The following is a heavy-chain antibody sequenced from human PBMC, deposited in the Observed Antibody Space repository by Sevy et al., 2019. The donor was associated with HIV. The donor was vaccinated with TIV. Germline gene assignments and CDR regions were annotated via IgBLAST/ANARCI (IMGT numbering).Heavy chain of an antibody. D-gene: IGHD3-10*01. Sequence: GGSLRRSCAASGFTFSSYAMHWVRQAPGKGLEWVAVISYDGSNKYYAASVKGRFTISRDKSKNTLYLQMNILRAEDTAVDYCASDYGSGSYYTRMVYSGFDYWGQGTLVTVSS. CDR2: ISYDGSNK. V-gene: IGHV3-30-3*01. CDR3: ASDYGSGSYYTRMVYSGFDY. J-gene: IGHJ4*02. CDR1: GFTFSSYA.